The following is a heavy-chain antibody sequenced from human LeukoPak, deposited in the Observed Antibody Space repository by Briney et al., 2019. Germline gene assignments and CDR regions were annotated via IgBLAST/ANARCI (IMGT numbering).Heavy chain of an antibody. CDR3: AKDAEYYDSSGYWGLNYFDY. CDR1: GFTFGSYA. D-gene: IGHD3-22*01. Sequence: GGSLRLSCAASGFTFGSYAMSWVRQAPGKGLEWVSAISGSGGSTYYADSVKGRFTISRDNSKNTLYLQMNSLRAEDTAVYYCAKDAEYYDSSGYWGLNYFDYWGQGTLVTVSS. J-gene: IGHJ4*02. V-gene: IGHV3-23*01. CDR2: ISGSGGST.